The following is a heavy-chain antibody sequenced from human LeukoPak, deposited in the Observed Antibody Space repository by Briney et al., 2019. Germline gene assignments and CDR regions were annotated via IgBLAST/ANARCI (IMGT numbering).Heavy chain of an antibody. J-gene: IGHJ6*03. V-gene: IGHV1-2*02. CDR2: INPNSGGT. CDR1: GYTFTGYY. Sequence: ASVKVSCKASGYTFTGYYMHWVRQAPGQGLEWMGWINPNSGGTNYAKKFQGRVTMTRDTPISTAYMELSRLRSDDTAVYDCARGGPYCSSSSCYTMDVWGKGTTVTVPS. D-gene: IGHD2-2*01. CDR3: ARGGPYCSSSSCYTMDV.